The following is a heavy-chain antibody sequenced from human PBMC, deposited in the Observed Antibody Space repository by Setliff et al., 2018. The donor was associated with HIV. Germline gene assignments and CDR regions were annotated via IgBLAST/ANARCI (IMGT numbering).Heavy chain of an antibody. CDR1: GGPITSNTYF. V-gene: IGHV4-39*07. J-gene: IGHJ4*01. CDR3: AKGAGFYGDYTFDH. CDR2: INHSGST. D-gene: IGHD4-17*01. Sequence: SETLSLTCTVSGGPITSNTYFWDWIRQPPGKGLEWIGEINHSGSTNYNPSLKSRVTISVDTSKNQFSLKLSSVTAADTAVYYCAKGAGFYGDYTFDHWGQGRQVTVSS.